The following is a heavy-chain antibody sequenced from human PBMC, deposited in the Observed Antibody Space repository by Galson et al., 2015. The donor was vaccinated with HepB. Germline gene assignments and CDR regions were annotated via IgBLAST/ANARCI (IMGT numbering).Heavy chain of an antibody. V-gene: IGHV1-69*13. J-gene: IGHJ5*02. Sequence: SVKASCKASGGTFSSYAISWVRQAPGQGLEWMGGIIPIFGTANYAQKFQGRVTITADESTSTAYMELSSLRSEDTAVYYCARERNPPNNWFDPWGQGTLVTVSS. CDR2: IIPIFGTA. CDR3: ARERNPPNNWFDP. D-gene: IGHD1-14*01. CDR1: GGTFSSYA.